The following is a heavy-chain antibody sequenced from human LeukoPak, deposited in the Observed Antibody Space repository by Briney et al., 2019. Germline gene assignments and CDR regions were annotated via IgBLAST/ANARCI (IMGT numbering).Heavy chain of an antibody. CDR3: ASIQEDCSGGSCYSFYYYYYGMDV. J-gene: IGHJ6*02. CDR2: ISSSSSYI. D-gene: IGHD2-15*01. CDR1: GFTFSSYS. V-gene: IGHV3-21*01. Sequence: PGGSLRLSCAASGFTFSSYSMNWVRQAPGKGLEWVSSISSSSSYIYYADSVKGRFTISRDNAKNSLYLQMNSLRAEDTAVYYCASIQEDCSGGSCYSFYYYYYGMDVWGQGTTVTVSS.